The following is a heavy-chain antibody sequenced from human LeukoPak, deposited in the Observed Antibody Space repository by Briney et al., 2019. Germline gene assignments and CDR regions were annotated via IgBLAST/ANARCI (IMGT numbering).Heavy chain of an antibody. D-gene: IGHD1-26*01. CDR2: IYYSGST. CDR3: ARTRPSSGSYYHY. Sequence: SETLSLTCTVSGGSISSSSYYWGWIRQPPGKGLEWIGSIYYSGSTYYNPSLKSRVTISVDTSKNQFSLKLSSVTAADTAVYYCARTRPSSGSYYHYWGQGTLVTVSS. CDR1: GGSISSSSYY. V-gene: IGHV4-39*01. J-gene: IGHJ4*02.